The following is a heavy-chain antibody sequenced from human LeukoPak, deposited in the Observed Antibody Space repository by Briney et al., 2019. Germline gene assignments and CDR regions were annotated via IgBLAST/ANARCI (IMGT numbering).Heavy chain of an antibody. Sequence: SGPTLVNPTQTLTLTCTFSGFSLSTSGVGVGWTRQPPGKALEWLAVIYWNDDKRYSPVLKSRLTTTKDTSKNQVVLTMTNMDPVDTATYYCAHRGDITMVRGVSPIRGWFDPWGQGTLVTVSS. J-gene: IGHJ5*02. CDR1: GFSLSTSGVG. V-gene: IGHV2-5*01. D-gene: IGHD3-10*01. CDR3: AHRGDITMVRGVSPIRGWFDP. CDR2: IYWNDDK.